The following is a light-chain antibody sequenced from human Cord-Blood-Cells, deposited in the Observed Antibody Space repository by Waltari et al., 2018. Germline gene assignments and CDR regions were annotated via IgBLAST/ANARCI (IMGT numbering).Light chain of an antibody. CDR2: DVS. Sequence: QSALTLPRSVSGSPGQSVTISCSGTISDVGGFHYVSWYQEHPGKAPKLMIYDVSKRPSGVPDRFSGSKSGNTASLTISGLQAEDEADYYCCSYAGSYTWVFGGGTKLTVL. J-gene: IGLJ3*02. CDR1: ISDVGGFHY. V-gene: IGLV2-11*01. CDR3: CSYAGSYTWV.